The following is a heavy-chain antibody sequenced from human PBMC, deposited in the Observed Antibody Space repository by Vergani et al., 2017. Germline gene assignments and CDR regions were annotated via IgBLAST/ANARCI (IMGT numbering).Heavy chain of an antibody. CDR3: ARLSYDTTPYLQGGYDC. CDR2: IYSGGST. CDR1: GFTVSSNY. D-gene: IGHD3-22*01. J-gene: IGHJ4*02. Sequence: EVQLVESGGGLVQPGGSLRLSCAASGFTVSSNYMSWVRQAPGKGLEWVSVIYSGGSTYYADSVKGRFTISRQNSKNTLYLQMNSLRAEDTAVYYCARLSYDTTPYLQGGYDCWGQGTLVSVSS. V-gene: IGHV3-53*04.